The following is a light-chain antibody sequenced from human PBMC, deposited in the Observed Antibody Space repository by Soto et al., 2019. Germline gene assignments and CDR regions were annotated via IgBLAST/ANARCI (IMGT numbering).Light chain of an antibody. J-gene: IGKJ5*01. CDR2: DAY. CDR3: QQGHMWPIT. Sequence: EVVLTQSPVTLSLSPGERATLSCRASQSFRGLLAWYQQKPGQAPRLLIYDAYNRATGNPPRFRGSGSGTDFHLNISSLEPEDSAVYYCQQGHMWPITFGQGTRLQIK. CDR1: QSFRGL. V-gene: IGKV3-11*01.